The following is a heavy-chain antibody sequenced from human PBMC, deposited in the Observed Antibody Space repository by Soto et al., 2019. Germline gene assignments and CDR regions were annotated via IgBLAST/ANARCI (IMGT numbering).Heavy chain of an antibody. V-gene: IGHV3-23*01. J-gene: IGHJ4*02. CDR2: ISGSGGST. D-gene: IGHD4-17*01. CDR1: GFTFSSLA. Sequence: PGGSLRLSCAASGFTFSSLAMSWVRQAPGKGLEWVSSISGSGGSTNYADSVKGRFTVSRDNSQNTLFLQMNSLRAEDTAVYYCAKVISTDYDYWGKGTLVTVSS. CDR3: AKVISTDYDY.